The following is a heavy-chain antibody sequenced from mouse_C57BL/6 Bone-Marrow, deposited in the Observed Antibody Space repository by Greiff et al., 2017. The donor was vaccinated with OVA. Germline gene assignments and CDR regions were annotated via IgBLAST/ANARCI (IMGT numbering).Heavy chain of an antibody. J-gene: IGHJ3*01. CDR3: VRPELGRFAY. CDR2: IRSKSNNYAT. D-gene: IGHD4-1*01. Sequence: EVKLMESGGGLVQPKGSLKLSCAASGFSFNTYAMNWVRQAPGKGLEWVARIRSKSNNYATYYADSVKDRFTISRDDSESMLYLQMNNLKTEDTAMYYCVRPELGRFAYWGQGTLVTVSA. V-gene: IGHV10-1*01. CDR1: GFSFNTYA.